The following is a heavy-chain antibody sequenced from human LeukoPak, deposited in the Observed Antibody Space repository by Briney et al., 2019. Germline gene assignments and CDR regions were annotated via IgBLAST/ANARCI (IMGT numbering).Heavy chain of an antibody. CDR2: INHSGSA. CDR1: GGSFSGYY. V-gene: IGHV4-34*01. CDR3: ARQQISFFGVVQNWFDP. D-gene: IGHD3-3*01. J-gene: IGHJ5*02. Sequence: SETLSLTCAVYGGSFSGYYWSWIRQPPGKGLEWIGEINHSGSANYNPSLKSRVTISIDTSKNQFFLTLRSVTAADTAVYYCARQQISFFGVVQNWFDPWGQGTLVTVPS.